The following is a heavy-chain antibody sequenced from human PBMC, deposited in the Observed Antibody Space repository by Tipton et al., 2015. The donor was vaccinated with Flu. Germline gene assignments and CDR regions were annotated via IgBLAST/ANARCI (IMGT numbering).Heavy chain of an antibody. V-gene: IGHV3-64*02. J-gene: IGHJ6*02. Sequence: LSLTCAASGFTFSSYAMHWVRQAPGKGLEYVSAISSNGGSTYYADSVKGRFTISRDNSKNTLYLQMGSLRAEDMAVYYCARGASSTLYSGMDVWGQGTTVTVSS. CDR1: GFTFSSYA. CDR2: ISSNGGST. CDR3: ARGASSTLYSGMDV. D-gene: IGHD2-2*01.